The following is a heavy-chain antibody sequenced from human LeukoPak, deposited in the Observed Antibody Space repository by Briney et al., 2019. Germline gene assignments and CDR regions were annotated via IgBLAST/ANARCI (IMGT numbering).Heavy chain of an antibody. CDR2: IKQDGSEK. D-gene: IGHD2-15*01. CDR1: GFTFSNYW. V-gene: IGHV3-7*01. J-gene: IGHJ4*02. CDR3: AREPSGHFDF. Sequence: GGPLRLSCAASGFTFSNYWVTWVRQAPGKGLEWVATIKQDGSEKYYVDSVKGRFTISRDNAKNSLYLQMNSLRAEDTAVYYCAREPSGHFDFWGQGTLVTVSS.